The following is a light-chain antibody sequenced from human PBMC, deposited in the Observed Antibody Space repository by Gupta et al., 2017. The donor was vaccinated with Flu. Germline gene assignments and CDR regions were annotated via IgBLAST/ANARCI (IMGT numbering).Light chain of an antibody. J-gene: IGLJ2*01. Sequence: SALPQPPSVSVSPRQPTRITCSGDKLGDKSACWYPQKPVHSDMLVIYQGSKRPSGIPGRFSGSKAGNTSTLTISATQAGEEADYYCQSWDSSNAEVFGGGTKLTVL. V-gene: IGLV3-1*01. CDR3: QSWDSSNAEV. CDR1: KLGDKS. CDR2: QGS.